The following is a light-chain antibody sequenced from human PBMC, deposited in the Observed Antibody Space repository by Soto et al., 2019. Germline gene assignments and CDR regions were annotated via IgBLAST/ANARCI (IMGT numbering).Light chain of an antibody. J-gene: IGKJ4*01. CDR1: QGNNNY. CDR3: QQYNSAPLT. CDR2: AAS. V-gene: IGKV1-27*01. Sequence: IQVPQSPSTLSASVGDRVTITCRASQGNNNYLAWYQQKPGKVPKLLIYAASTLQSGVPSRFSGSGSGTDFTLTISSLQPEDVATYYCQQYNSAPLTFGGGTKVDIK.